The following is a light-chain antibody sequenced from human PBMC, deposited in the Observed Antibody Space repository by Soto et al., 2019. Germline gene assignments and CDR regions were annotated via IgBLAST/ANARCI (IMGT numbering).Light chain of an antibody. V-gene: IGKV3-15*01. Sequence: EIVMTQSPATLSVSPGERATLSCRASQSVSRNVALYQQKPGQAPRLLIHDASTRATGISVRFSGSGYGTEFTLTISSLQSEDFAVYYCQQYNNWLWTFGQGAKVEI. CDR1: QSVSRN. J-gene: IGKJ1*01. CDR3: QQYNNWLWT. CDR2: DAS.